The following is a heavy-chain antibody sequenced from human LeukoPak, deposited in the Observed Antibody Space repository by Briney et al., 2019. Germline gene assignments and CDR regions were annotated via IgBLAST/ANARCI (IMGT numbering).Heavy chain of an antibody. J-gene: IGHJ6*03. V-gene: IGHV4-39*01. CDR3: ARQYSYGYYYVDV. CDR2: IYYSGST. Sequence: SETLSLTCTVSGGSISSSSYYWGWIRQPPGKGLEWIGSIYYSGSTYYNPSLKSRVTISVDTSKNQFSLKLSSVTAADTAVYYCARQYSYGYYYVDVWGKGTTVTISS. D-gene: IGHD5-18*01. CDR1: GGSISSSSYY.